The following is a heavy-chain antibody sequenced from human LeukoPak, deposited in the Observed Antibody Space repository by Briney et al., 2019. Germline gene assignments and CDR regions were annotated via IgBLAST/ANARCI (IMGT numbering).Heavy chain of an antibody. CDR3: TRGPPMVRGVINWFDP. CDR1: GYTFTSYG. D-gene: IGHD3-10*01. CDR2: ISAYNGNT. J-gene: IGHJ5*02. Sequence: ASVKVSCKASGYTFTSYGISWVRQAPGQGLEWMGWISAYNGNTNYAQKLQGRVTMTTDTSTSTAYMELRSLRSGDTAVYYCTRGPPMVRGVINWFDPWGQGTLVTVSS. V-gene: IGHV1-18*04.